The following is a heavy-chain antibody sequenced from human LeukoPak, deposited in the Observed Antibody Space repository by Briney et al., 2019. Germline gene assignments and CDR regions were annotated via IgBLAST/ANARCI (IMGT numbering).Heavy chain of an antibody. CDR2: FDPEDSET. D-gene: IGHD6-19*01. CDR1: GYTLTELS. Sequence: GASVKVSCKVSGYTLTELSMHWVRQAPGKGLEWMGGFDPEDSETIYAQKFQGRVTMTEDTSTDTAYMELSSLRSEDTAVYYCATGGIAVAERFDYWGQGTLVTVSS. CDR3: ATGGIAVAERFDY. V-gene: IGHV1-24*01. J-gene: IGHJ4*02.